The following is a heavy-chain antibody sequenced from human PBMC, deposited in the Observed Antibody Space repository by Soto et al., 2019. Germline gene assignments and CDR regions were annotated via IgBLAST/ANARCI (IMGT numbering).Heavy chain of an antibody. D-gene: IGHD2-2*03. CDR2: TRDKANGYTT. CDR3: ARARSKTWIDHAEDY. J-gene: IGHJ4*02. V-gene: IGHV3-72*01. CDR1: GFIFSDYY. Sequence: EVQLVESGGGLVQPGGSLRLSCVGSGFIFSDYYMDWVRQAPGKGLEWIGRTRDKANGYTTEYAASVKGRFTISRDDSXXSLFLQINSLTTEDTAVYYCARARSKTWIDHAEDYWGQGTLVTVSS.